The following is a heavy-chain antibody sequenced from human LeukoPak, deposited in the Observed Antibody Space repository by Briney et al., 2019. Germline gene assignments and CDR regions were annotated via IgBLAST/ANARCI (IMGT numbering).Heavy chain of an antibody. J-gene: IGHJ5*02. V-gene: IGHV4-4*07. CDR1: GGSISSYY. CDR3: ARDRGGNIAAKFDP. Sequence: SETLSLTRTVSGGSISSYYWSWIRQPAGKGLEWIGRIYTLGSTNYNPSLKSRVTMSLDTSKNQFSLKLTSVTAADTAVYYRARDRGGNIAAKFDPWGQGTLVTVSS. CDR2: IYTLGST. D-gene: IGHD6-25*01.